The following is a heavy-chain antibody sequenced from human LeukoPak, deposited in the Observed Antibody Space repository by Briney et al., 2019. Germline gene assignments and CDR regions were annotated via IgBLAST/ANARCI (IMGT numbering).Heavy chain of an antibody. J-gene: IGHJ4*02. D-gene: IGHD3-22*01. V-gene: IGHV3-23*01. CDR3: AKSITYYDSSGIGH. CDR2: ISGSGGST. Sequence: GGSLRLSCAASGFSFSTYAMTWVRQAPGKGLEWVSDISGSGGSTYYADSVKGRLTISRDNSKNTLYLQMYSLRAEDTAVYYCAKSITYYDSSGIGHWGQGTLVTVSS. CDR1: GFSFSTYA.